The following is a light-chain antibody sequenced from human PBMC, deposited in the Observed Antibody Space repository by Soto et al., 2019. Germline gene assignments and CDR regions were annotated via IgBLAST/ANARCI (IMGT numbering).Light chain of an antibody. Sequence: DVQLTQSPSFLSASLGYRVTITCRASQGISTSLAWYQQKPGKAPNLLIYAASILQSGVSSRFSGSGYGTEFTLTISSLQPEDFATYYCQQRNGYPITFGQGTRLENK. CDR3: QQRNGYPIT. V-gene: IGKV1-9*01. CDR1: QGISTS. J-gene: IGKJ5*01. CDR2: AAS.